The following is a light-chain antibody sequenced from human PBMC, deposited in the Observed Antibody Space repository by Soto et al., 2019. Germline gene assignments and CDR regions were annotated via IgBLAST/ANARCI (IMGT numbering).Light chain of an antibody. CDR2: DTS. J-gene: IGKJ1*01. CDR1: QSFGSN. CDR3: QQYNMWRT. V-gene: IGKV3-15*01. Sequence: THSPATLSVSRWERATLSCRGSQSFGSNLAWYQQKPCQAPRLLIYDTSTRATGIPARFSGSGSGTEFTLTIKRLQSEDSALYYCQQYNMWRTFGQGTKVDIK.